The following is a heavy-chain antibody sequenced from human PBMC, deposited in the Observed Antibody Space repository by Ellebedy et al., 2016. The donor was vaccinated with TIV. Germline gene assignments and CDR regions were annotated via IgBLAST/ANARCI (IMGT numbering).Heavy chain of an antibody. CDR2: MNPNSGNT. V-gene: IGHV1-8*01. CDR3: AVDGSGYSEFDY. J-gene: IGHJ4*02. CDR1: GYTFTSYD. D-gene: IGHD3-22*01. Sequence: ASVKVSCXASGYTFTSYDINWVRQATGQGLEWMGWMNPNSGNTGYAQKFLGRVTMTRNTSISTAYMELSSLRSEDTAMYYCAVDGSGYSEFDYWGQGTLVTVSS.